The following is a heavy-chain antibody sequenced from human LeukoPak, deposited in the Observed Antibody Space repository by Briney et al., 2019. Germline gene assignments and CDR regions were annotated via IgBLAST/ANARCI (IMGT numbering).Heavy chain of an antibody. J-gene: IGHJ4*02. D-gene: IGHD3-9*01. Sequence: SETLSLTCTVSGGSISSYYWSWVRQTAGKGLEWIGRIYISGTTNYNPSLKSRVTMSLDTSKNQLSLRLTSVTAADTAVYYCARDEARTGYIHYWGQGTLVTVSS. CDR3: ARDEARTGYIHY. CDR1: GGSISSYY. V-gene: IGHV4-4*07. CDR2: IYISGTT.